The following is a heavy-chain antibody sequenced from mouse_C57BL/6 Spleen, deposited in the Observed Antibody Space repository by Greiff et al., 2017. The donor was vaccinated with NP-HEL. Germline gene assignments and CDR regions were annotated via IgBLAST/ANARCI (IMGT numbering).Heavy chain of an antibody. CDR1: GYTFTSYW. Sequence: QVQLQQPGAELVKPGASVKLSCKASGYTFTSYWMQWVKQRPGQGLEWIGEIDPSDSYTNYNQKFKGKATLTVDTSSSTAYMQLSSLTSEDSAVYYCARSAIYDGYWYAMDYWGQGTSVTVSS. J-gene: IGHJ4*01. CDR2: IDPSDSYT. CDR3: ARSAIYDGYWYAMDY. V-gene: IGHV1-50*01. D-gene: IGHD2-3*01.